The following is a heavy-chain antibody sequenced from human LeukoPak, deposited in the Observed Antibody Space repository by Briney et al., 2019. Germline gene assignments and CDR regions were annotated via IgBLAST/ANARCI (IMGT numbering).Heavy chain of an antibody. CDR3: ARGVEPLAANTLAY. V-gene: IGHV3-23*01. CDR1: GFTFGYHA. Sequence: GGSLRLSCAASGFTFGYHAMNWVRQAPGKGLEWVSAISGSGDRTYLADSVQGRFTISRDNSKNTLYLEMNSLSPDDTAVYYCARGVEPLAANTLAYWGQGTLVTVSS. CDR2: ISGSGDRT. J-gene: IGHJ4*02. D-gene: IGHD1-14*01.